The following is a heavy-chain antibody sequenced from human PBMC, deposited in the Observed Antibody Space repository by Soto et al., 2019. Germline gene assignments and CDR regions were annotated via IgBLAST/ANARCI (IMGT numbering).Heavy chain of an antibody. Sequence: EVQLVESGGGLVQPGGSLRLSCAASGFTFSSFWMSWVRQAPGKGLEWVANVNQDGSEKNYVDSVKGRFTISRDNAKNSVHLHMNSLRVEDTAVYFCARVASGTFNCYYYMDVWGKGTTVTVS. D-gene: IGHD3-10*01. J-gene: IGHJ6*03. V-gene: IGHV3-7*01. CDR1: GFTFSSFW. CDR2: VNQDGSEK. CDR3: ARVASGTFNCYYYMDV.